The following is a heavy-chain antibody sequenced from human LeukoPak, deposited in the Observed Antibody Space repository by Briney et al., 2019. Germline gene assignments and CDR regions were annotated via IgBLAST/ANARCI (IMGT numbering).Heavy chain of an antibody. CDR2: IKQDGSEK. V-gene: IGHV3-7*01. CDR1: GFTFSSYW. D-gene: IGHD5-12*01. CDR3: AKDLRYDHNAFDI. Sequence: GGSLRLSCAASGFTFSSYWMSWVRQAPGKGLEWVANIKQDGSEKYYVDSVKGRFTISRDNSKNTLYLQMNSLRAEDTAVYYCAKDLRYDHNAFDIWGQGTMVTVSS. J-gene: IGHJ3*02.